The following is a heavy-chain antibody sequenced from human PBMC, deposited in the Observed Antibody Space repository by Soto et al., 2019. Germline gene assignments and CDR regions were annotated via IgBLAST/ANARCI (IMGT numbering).Heavy chain of an antibody. J-gene: IGHJ4*02. CDR1: GGSISSSNYF. CDR3: ARRYGWLYFDY. Sequence: PSETLSLTCTVSGGSISSSNYFWGWIRQPPGKGLEWIGTIFYSGSTYYNPSLKSRVTISVDTSKNQFSLELTSVTAADTALYYCARRYGWLYFDYWGQGSLVTVSS. V-gene: IGHV4-39*01. D-gene: IGHD3-10*01. CDR2: IFYSGST.